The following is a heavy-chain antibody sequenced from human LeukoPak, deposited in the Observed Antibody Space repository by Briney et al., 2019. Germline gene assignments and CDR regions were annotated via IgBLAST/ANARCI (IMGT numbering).Heavy chain of an antibody. D-gene: IGHD3-10*01. CDR1: GFTFSSYW. J-gene: IGHJ5*02. CDR2: IKQDGSEK. Sequence: GGSLRLSCAASGFTFSSYWMSWVRQAPGKGLEWVANIKQDGSEKYYVDSVKGRFTISRDNSKNTLYLQMNSLRAEDTAVYYCARDLNGSGFDPWGQGTLVTVSS. CDR3: ARDLNGSGFDP. V-gene: IGHV3-7*01.